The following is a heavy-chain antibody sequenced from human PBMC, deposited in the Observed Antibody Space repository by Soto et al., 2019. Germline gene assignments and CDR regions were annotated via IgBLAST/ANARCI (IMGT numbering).Heavy chain of an antibody. CDR1: GYSYTSYD. CDR2: MNPNSGNK. J-gene: IGHJ4*02. D-gene: IGHD3-16*02. V-gene: IGHV1-8*01. Sequence: ASVKVSCKASGYSYTSYDINWGRQATGQGLEWMGWMNPNSGNKGYARKFQDRVTMTRDTSISTAYMELSSLRSDDTAVYYCARGNYIWGSYRLIDYWGQGTLVTVSS. CDR3: ARGNYIWGSYRLIDY.